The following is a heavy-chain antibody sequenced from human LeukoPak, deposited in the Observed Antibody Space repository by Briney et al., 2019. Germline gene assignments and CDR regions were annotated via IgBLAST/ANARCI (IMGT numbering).Heavy chain of an antibody. CDR1: GFTFSSYA. V-gene: IGHV3-20*04. D-gene: IGHD5/OR15-5a*01. CDR2: INWNGGST. J-gene: IGHJ4*02. Sequence: PGGSLRLSCAASGFTFSSYAMHWVRQAPGKGLEWVSGINWNGGSTGYADSVKGRFTISRDNAKNSLYLQMNSLRAEDTALCYCARVRLPSYYFDYWGQGTLVTVSS. CDR3: ARVRLPSYYFDY.